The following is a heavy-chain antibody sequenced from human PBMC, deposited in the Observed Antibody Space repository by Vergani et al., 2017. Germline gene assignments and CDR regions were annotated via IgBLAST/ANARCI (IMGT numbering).Heavy chain of an antibody. V-gene: IGHV4-38-2*02. CDR3: ARDTAMVNGMDV. Sequence: QVQLQESGPGLVKPSETLSLTCTVSGYSISSGYYWGWIRQPPGKGLEWIGSIYHSGSTYYNPSLKSRVTISVDTSKNQFSLKLSSVTAADTAVYYCARDTAMVNGMDVWGQGTTVTVSS. J-gene: IGHJ6*02. CDR1: GYSISSGYY. CDR2: IYHSGST. D-gene: IGHD5-18*01.